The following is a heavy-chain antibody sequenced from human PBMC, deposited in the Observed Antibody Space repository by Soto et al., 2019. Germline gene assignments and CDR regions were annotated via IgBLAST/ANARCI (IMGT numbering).Heavy chain of an antibody. J-gene: IGHJ3*01. V-gene: IGHV4-34*01. CDR3: ARGLADYLTVTTVPL. CDR2: INHSGST. CDR1: GGSFSGYY. D-gene: IGHD4-17*01. Sequence: QVQLQQWGAGLLKPSETLSLTCAVYGGSFSGYYWSWIRQPPGKGLEWIGEINHSGSTNYNPSLKSLVTISVDTSKNQFSLKLSSVTAADTAVYYCARGLADYLTVTTVPLWGQGTMVTVSS.